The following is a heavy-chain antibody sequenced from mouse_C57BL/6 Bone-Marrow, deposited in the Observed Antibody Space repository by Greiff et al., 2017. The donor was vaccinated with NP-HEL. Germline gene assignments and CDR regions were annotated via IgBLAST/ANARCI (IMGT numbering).Heavy chain of an antibody. D-gene: IGHD3-3*01. CDR1: GFTFSSYG. Sequence: EVKLVESGGDLVKPGGSLKLSCAASGFTFSSYGLSWVRQTPDKRLEWVATISSGGSYTYYPDSVKGRFTISRDNAKNTLYLQMSSLKSEDTAMYYCARQRGREFAYWGQGTLVTVSA. CDR3: ARQRGREFAY. J-gene: IGHJ3*01. CDR2: ISSGGSYT. V-gene: IGHV5-6*02.